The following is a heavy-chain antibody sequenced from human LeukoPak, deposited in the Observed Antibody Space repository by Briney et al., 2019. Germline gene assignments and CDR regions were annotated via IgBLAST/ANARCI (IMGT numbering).Heavy chain of an antibody. Sequence: PGGSLRLSCAASGFTFSIYAMHWVRQAPGKGLEWVAVISYDGSNKNYADSVKGRFTISRDNSKNTLYLQMKSLRAEDTAVYHCARESYYDSSGYQSWPMDVWGQGTTVTVSS. J-gene: IGHJ6*02. V-gene: IGHV3-30-3*01. CDR1: GFTFSIYA. CDR2: ISYDGSNK. D-gene: IGHD3-22*01. CDR3: ARESYYDSSGYQSWPMDV.